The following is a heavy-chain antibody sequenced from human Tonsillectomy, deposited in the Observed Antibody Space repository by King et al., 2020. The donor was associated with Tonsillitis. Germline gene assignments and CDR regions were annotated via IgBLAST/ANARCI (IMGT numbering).Heavy chain of an antibody. D-gene: IGHD6-13*01. CDR2: IAWNSDNT. CDR1: GFTFGDYA. CDR3: AELAGIAAGGPYYFEY. J-gene: IGHJ4*02. Sequence: VQLVESGGGLVQPGGSLRLSCAASGFTFGDYAMYWVRQAPGKGLEWVSGIAWNSDNTGYADSVKGRFTISRDNGENSFYLQMNSLRVEDTAVYYCAELAGIAAGGPYYFEYWGQGTLVTVTS. V-gene: IGHV3-9*01.